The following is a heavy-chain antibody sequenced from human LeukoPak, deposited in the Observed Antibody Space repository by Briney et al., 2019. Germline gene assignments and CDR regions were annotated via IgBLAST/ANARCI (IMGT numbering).Heavy chain of an antibody. CDR3: ARFPYFEGFDY. J-gene: IGHJ4*02. Sequence: PSETLSLTCSVSGGSIESYCWSWIRQPPGKGLEFIGYIAASGTTKHNPSLKSRVTLSMDTSKNQFSLKLRSVTAADTAVYFCARFPYFEGFDYWGQGTQVIVSS. CDR1: GGSIESYC. D-gene: IGHD3-9*01. V-gene: IGHV4-4*08. CDR2: IAASGTT.